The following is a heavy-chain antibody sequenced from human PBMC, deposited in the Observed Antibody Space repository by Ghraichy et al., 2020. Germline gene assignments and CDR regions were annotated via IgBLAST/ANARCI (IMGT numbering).Heavy chain of an antibody. CDR1: GGSFSGYY. J-gene: IGHJ6*02. V-gene: IGHV4-34*01. CDR2: INHSGST. Sequence: SETLSLTCAVYGGSFSGYYWSWIRQPPGKGLEWIGEINHSGSTNYNPSLKSRVTISVDTSKNQFSLKLSSVTAADTAVYYCASGEGYCSSTSCYSLGFYYGMDVWGQGTTVTVSS. D-gene: IGHD2-2*01. CDR3: ASGEGYCSSTSCYSLGFYYGMDV.